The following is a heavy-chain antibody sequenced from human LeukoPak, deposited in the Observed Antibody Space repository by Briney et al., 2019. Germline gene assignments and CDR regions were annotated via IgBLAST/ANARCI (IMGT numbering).Heavy chain of an antibody. CDR2: INHSGST. J-gene: IGHJ4*02. D-gene: IGHD6-13*01. Sequence: SETLSLTCAVYGGSFSGYYWSWIRQPAGRRLECIGEINHSGSTNYNPSLKSRITISVDTSKNQFSLKLSSVTAADTAVYYCASGRAAAGVSGADYWGQGTLVTVSS. CDR3: ASGRAAAGVSGADY. CDR1: GGSFSGYY. V-gene: IGHV4-34*01.